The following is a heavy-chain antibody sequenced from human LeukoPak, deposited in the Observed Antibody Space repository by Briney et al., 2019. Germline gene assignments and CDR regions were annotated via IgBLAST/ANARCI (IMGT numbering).Heavy chain of an antibody. CDR2: ISAYNGNT. D-gene: IGHD3-16*02. Sequence: ASVKVSCKASGYTFTSYGISWVRQAPGQGLEWMGWISAYNGNTNYAQKLQGRVTMTTDTSTSTAYMELRSLRSEDTAVYYCATGSRGIMITFGGVITFDYWGQGTLVTVSS. J-gene: IGHJ4*02. V-gene: IGHV1-18*01. CDR1: GYTFTSYG. CDR3: ATGSRGIMITFGGVITFDY.